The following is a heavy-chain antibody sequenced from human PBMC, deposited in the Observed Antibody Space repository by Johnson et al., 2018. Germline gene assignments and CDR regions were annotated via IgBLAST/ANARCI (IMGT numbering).Heavy chain of an antibody. CDR2: IIPVFGTP. D-gene: IGHD3-16*01. Sequence: VQLVESGAEVKKPGSSVKVSCKASGGTFNSFAISWVRQAPGQGLEWMGQIIPVFGTPNYAQRMQGRVTIIADESTSTVYMGLSSLRSEDTAVYYCVKEGDPQYWGQGTLVTGSS. V-gene: IGHV1-69*01. CDR3: VKEGDPQY. J-gene: IGHJ1*01. CDR1: GGTFNSFA.